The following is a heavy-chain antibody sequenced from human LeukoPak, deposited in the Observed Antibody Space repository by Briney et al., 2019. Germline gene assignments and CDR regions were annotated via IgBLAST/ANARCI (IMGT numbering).Heavy chain of an antibody. CDR1: GGSISSYY. V-gene: IGHV4-59*01. Sequence: SETLSLTCTVSGGSISSYYWSWIRQPPGKGLEWIGYIYYSGSTNYNPSLKSRITISVDTSKNQFSLRLSSVTAADTAVYYCARATWIQLPQIWGQGTMVTVSS. J-gene: IGHJ3*02. CDR2: IYYSGST. D-gene: IGHD5-18*01. CDR3: ARATWIQLPQI.